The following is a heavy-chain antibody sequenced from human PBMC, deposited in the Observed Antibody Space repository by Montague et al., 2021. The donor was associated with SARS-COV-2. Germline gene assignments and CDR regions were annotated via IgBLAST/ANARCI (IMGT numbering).Heavy chain of an antibody. Sequence: LRLSCAASGFTFSSYAMSWIRQPPGKGLEWIGEINHSGSTNYNPSLKSRVTISVDTSKNQFSLKLSSVTAADTAVYYCARERYSFSLTRGSTWFDPWGQGTLVTVSS. CDR3: ARERYSFSLTRGSTWFDP. J-gene: IGHJ5*02. V-gene: IGHV4-34*01. D-gene: IGHD3-9*01. CDR2: INHSGST. CDR1: GFTFSSYA.